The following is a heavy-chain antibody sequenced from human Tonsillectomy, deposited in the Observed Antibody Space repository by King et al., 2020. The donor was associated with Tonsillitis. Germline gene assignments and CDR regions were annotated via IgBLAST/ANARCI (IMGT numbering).Heavy chain of an antibody. CDR3: ARARAESSSTNWFDP. CDR2: ISYDGSDK. CDR1: RFTFTKYA. V-gene: IGHV3-30*04. D-gene: IGHD6-13*01. Sequence: VQLVESGGGVVQPGRSLRLPCAASRFTFTKYAMHWVRQAPGKGLEWVAVISYDGSDKYYADSVKGRFTISRDNSKNTLYLQMNSLRAEDTAVYYCARARAESSSTNWFDPWGQGTLVTVSS. J-gene: IGHJ5*02.